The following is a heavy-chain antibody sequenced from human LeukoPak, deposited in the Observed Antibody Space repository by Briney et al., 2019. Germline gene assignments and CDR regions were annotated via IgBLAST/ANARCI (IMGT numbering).Heavy chain of an antibody. D-gene: IGHD3-22*01. CDR2: IYDSGST. J-gene: IGHJ6*02. CDR3: AREYYYDSSGHEYGMDV. Sequence: SETLSLTCTVSGYSISSGYYWGWIRQPPGKGLEWIGSIYDSGSTYYNPSLKSRVTISVDTSKNQFSLKLSSVTAADTAVYYCAREYYYDSSGHEYGMDVWGQGTTVTVSS. CDR1: GYSISSGYY. V-gene: IGHV4-38-2*02.